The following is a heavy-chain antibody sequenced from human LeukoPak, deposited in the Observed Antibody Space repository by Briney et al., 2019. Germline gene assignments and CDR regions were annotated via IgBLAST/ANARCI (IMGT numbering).Heavy chain of an antibody. D-gene: IGHD2-2*01. J-gene: IGHJ4*02. CDR2: IWYDGSNK. Sequence: GGSLRLSCAASGFTFSSYGMHWVRQAPGKGLEWVAVIWYDGSNKYYADSVKGRFTISRDNSKNTLCLQMNSLRAEDTAVYYCARDGVRLVPAALDYWGQGTLVTVSS. CDR1: GFTFSSYG. V-gene: IGHV3-33*01. CDR3: ARDGVRLVPAALDY.